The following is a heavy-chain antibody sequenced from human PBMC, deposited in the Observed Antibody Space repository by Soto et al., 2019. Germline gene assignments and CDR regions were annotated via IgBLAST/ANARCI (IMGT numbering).Heavy chain of an antibody. V-gene: IGHV3-21*01. CDR2: ISTSSSYI. CDR3: ARDNVDLGTSWVLDY. Sequence: EVQLAESGGGLVKPGGSLRLSCAASGFSFSSYSMNWVRQAPGKGLEWVSSISTSSSYIYYADSVKGRFTVSRDNARNSLLLQMNSLRAEDTAVYYCARDNVDLGTSWVLDYWGQGTLITVSS. D-gene: IGHD1-26*01. J-gene: IGHJ4*02. CDR1: GFSFSSYS.